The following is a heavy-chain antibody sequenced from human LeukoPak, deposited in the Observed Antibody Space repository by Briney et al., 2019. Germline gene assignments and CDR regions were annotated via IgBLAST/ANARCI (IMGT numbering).Heavy chain of an antibody. V-gene: IGHV4-30-2*01. D-gene: IGHD2-2*01. CDR1: GGSISSGGYY. CDR2: IYHSGST. J-gene: IGHJ4*02. CDR3: ARVSKPAAMASDY. Sequence: SQTLSLTCTVSGGSISSGGYYWSWIRQPPGKGLEWIGYIYHSGSTYYNPSLKSRVTISVDRSKNQFSLKLSSVTAADTAVYYCARVSKPAAMASDYWGQGTLVTVSS.